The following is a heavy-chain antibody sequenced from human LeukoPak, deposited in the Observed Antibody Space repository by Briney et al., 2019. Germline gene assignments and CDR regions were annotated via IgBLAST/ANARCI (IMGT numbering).Heavy chain of an antibody. CDR2: MNPNSGNT. Sequence: ASVKVSCKASGYTFTSYDINWVRQATGQGLEWMGWMNPNSGNTGYAQKFQGRVTMTRNTSISTAYMELSSLRSEDTAVYYCARGLVPVRFLESRAVYYMDVWGKGTTVTVSS. CDR1: GYTFTSYD. D-gene: IGHD3-3*01. CDR3: ARGLVPVRFLESRAVYYMDV. V-gene: IGHV1-8*01. J-gene: IGHJ6*03.